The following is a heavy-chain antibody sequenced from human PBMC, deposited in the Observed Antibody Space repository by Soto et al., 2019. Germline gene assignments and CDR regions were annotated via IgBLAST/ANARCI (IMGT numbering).Heavy chain of an antibody. CDR2: ISPYNGNT. D-gene: IGHD2-8*01. J-gene: IGHJ4*02. Sequence: ASVKVSCKASGYSFSNFGLSWVRQAPGQGLELMGWISPYNGNTNYAQKLQGRLTMTTDTSTSTAYMELRSLRSDDTAVYYCARDRLGVSVTGGGFDSWGQGTLVTVSS. V-gene: IGHV1-18*01. CDR1: GYSFSNFG. CDR3: ARDRLGVSVTGGGFDS.